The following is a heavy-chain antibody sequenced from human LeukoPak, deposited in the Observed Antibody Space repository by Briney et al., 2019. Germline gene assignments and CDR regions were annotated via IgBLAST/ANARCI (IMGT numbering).Heavy chain of an antibody. J-gene: IGHJ5*02. CDR2: IYYRGTT. CDR3: ARHYLYCSSTSCYELGFDP. D-gene: IGHD2-2*01. CDR1: DYSISSGYY. V-gene: IGHV4-38-2*02. Sequence: PSETLSLTCTVSDYSISSGYYWGWIRQSPGKGLEWIGTIYYRGTTNYNPSLKSRVTISIDMSKNQFSLRLSSVTAADTAVYYCARHYLYCSSTSCYELGFDPWGQGTLVTVSS.